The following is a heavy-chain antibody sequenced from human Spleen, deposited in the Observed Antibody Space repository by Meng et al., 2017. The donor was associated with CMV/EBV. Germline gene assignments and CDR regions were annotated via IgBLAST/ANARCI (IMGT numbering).Heavy chain of an antibody. D-gene: IGHD1-26*01. CDR3: ARDEVGATTYVNY. CDR1: GYTFTGYY. CDR2: INPNSGGT. V-gene: IGHV1-2*02. J-gene: IGHJ4*02. Sequence: ASVKVSCKASGYTFTGYYMHWVRQAPGQGLEWMGWINPNSGGTNYAQKFQGRVTMTRDTSISTAYMELSGLRSDDTAVYYCARDEVGATTYVNYWGQGTLVTVSS.